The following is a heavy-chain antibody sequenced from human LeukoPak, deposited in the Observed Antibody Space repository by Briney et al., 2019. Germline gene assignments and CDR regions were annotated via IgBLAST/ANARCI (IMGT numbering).Heavy chain of an antibody. CDR3: ARGWGSTSSNYFDP. D-gene: IGHD2-2*01. CDR2: IYGSGST. J-gene: IGHJ5*01. CDR1: GGSITSGNFF. Sequence: SSQTLSLTCTVSGGSITSGNFFWTWIRQPAAKGLEWIGRIYGSGSTNYSPSLRSRVTISMDTSKNQFSLKLNSVTAADTAVYYCARGWGSTSSNYFDPWGQGTLVTVSS. V-gene: IGHV4-61*02.